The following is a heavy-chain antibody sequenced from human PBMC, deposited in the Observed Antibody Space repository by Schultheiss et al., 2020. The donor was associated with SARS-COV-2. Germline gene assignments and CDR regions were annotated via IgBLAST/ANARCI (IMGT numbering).Heavy chain of an antibody. D-gene: IGHD3-9*01. CDR3: AKLLRYFDWDPLDY. Sequence: GGSLRLSCAASGFTFSRYWMHWVRQAPGKGLEWVSVISGYGGGTYYTDSVKGRFTISRDNSKNTLYLQMSSLRAEDTAVYYCAKLLRYFDWDPLDYWGQGTLVTVSS. CDR2: ISGYGGGT. J-gene: IGHJ4*02. V-gene: IGHV3-23*01. CDR1: GFTFSRYW.